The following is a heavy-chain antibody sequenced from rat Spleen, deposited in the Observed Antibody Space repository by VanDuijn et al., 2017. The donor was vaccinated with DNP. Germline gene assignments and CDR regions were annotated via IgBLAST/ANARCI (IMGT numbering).Heavy chain of an antibody. CDR1: GFTFSAYY. CDR3: VRSNSGHFDY. D-gene: IGHD4-3*01. J-gene: IGHJ2*01. Sequence: EVQLVESGGGLVQPGRSLKLSCAASGFTFSAYYMAWVRQAPAKGLEWVAYIGSAAYAPYYGDSVKGRFTISRDNAKSTLYLQMNSLRSEDMATYYCVRSNSGHFDYWGQGVMVTVSS. CDR2: IGSAAYAP. V-gene: IGHV5-22*01.